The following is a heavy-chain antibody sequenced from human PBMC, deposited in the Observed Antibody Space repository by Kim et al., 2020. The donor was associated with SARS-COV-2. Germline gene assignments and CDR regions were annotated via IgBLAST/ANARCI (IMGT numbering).Heavy chain of an antibody. CDR1: GGPVSSGRYY. V-gene: IGHV4-61*01. D-gene: IGHD3-10*01. Sequence: SETLSLTCTVSGGPVSSGRYYWSWIRQPPGKGLEWIGYIYYSGRTNYNPSLKSRVTISVDTSKNQFSLTLSSVTDADTAVYYCARELLWFGELLKGGIDYWGQGTLVTVSS. CDR3: ARELLWFGELLKGGIDY. J-gene: IGHJ4*02. CDR2: IYYSGRT.